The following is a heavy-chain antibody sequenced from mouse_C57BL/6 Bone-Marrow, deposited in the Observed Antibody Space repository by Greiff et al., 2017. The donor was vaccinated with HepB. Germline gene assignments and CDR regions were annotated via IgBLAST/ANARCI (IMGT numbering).Heavy chain of an antibody. V-gene: IGHV1-72*01. Sequence: QVQLQQPGAELVKPGASVKLSCKASGYTFTSYWMHWVKQRPGRGLEWIGRIDPNSGGTKYNEKFKSKATLTVDKPSSTAYMQLSSLTSEDSAVYYCARFITTVVAEGYFDYWGQGTTLTVSS. CDR1: GYTFTSYW. CDR2: IDPNSGGT. D-gene: IGHD1-1*01. J-gene: IGHJ2*01. CDR3: ARFITTVVAEGYFDY.